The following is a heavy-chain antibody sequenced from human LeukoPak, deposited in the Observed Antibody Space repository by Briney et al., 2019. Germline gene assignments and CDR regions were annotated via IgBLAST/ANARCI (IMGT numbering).Heavy chain of an antibody. CDR2: INTDGSST. J-gene: IGHJ4*02. CDR1: GFTFSSYW. Sequence: SGGSLRLSCAASGFTFSSYWMHWVRQAPGKGLVWVSRINTDGSSTSYADSVKGRFTISRDNAKNTLYLQMNSLRAEDTAVYYCATGMPLYYYGSGSYYHDYWGQGTLVTVSS. D-gene: IGHD3-10*01. CDR3: ATGMPLYYYGSGSYYHDY. V-gene: IGHV3-74*01.